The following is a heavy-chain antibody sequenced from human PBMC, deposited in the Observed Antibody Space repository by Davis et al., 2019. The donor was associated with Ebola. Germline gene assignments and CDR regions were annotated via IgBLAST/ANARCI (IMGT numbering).Heavy chain of an antibody. CDR1: GGSFSGYY. CDR3: ARSKLVYFDY. V-gene: IGHV4-34*01. Sequence: SETLSLTCAVYGGSFSGYYWSWIRQPPGKGLEWIGEINHSGSTNYNPSLKSQVTISVDKSKNQFSLKLSSVTAADTAVYYCARSKLVYFDYWGQGTLVTVSS. J-gene: IGHJ4*02. CDR2: INHSGST. D-gene: IGHD1-1*01.